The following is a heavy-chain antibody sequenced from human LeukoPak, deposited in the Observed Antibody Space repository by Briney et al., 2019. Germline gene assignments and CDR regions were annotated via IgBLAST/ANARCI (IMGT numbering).Heavy chain of an antibody. V-gene: IGHV3-74*01. Sequence: GGSLRLSCVASGLTISDYWMHWVRQVPGKGLVWVSRINNDGSSTRYAESVKGRFTISKDNAKNTLYLQMNSLRAEDTAVYYCARQRGWDLDFWSGYYPNDAFDIWGQGTMVTVSS. J-gene: IGHJ3*02. CDR1: GLTISDYW. CDR3: ARQRGWDLDFWSGYYPNDAFDI. D-gene: IGHD3-3*01. CDR2: INNDGSST.